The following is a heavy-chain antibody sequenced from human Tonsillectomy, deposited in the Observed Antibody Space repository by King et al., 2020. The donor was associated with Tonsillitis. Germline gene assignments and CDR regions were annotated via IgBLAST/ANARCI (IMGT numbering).Heavy chain of an antibody. Sequence: VQLVESGGGLVPPGGSLRLSCAASGFTINLFAMAWVCQAPGKGLEWVSSISGRGGSTYYADSVKGRFTISRDKPKDTVFLQMDSLRVEDTAGYYCAKDRLGNKDYFDSWGQGTVVTVSS. J-gene: IGHJ4*02. CDR3: AKDRLGNKDYFDS. D-gene: IGHD3-9*01. CDR1: GFTINLFA. V-gene: IGHV3-23*04. CDR2: ISGRGGST.